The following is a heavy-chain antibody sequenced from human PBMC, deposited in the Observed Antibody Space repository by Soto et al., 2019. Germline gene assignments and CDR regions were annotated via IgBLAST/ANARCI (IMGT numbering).Heavy chain of an antibody. CDR2: ISSSSSYI. D-gene: IGHD3-9*01. CDR3: ARAPHYDILTGRGWVKYYYYYMDV. J-gene: IGHJ6*03. CDR1: GFTFSSYS. Sequence: GGSLRLSCAASGFTFSSYSMNWVRQAPGKGLEWVSSISSSSSYIYYADSVKGRFTISRDNAKNSLYLQMNSLRAEDTDVYYCARAPHYDILTGRGWVKYYYYYMDVWGKGTTVTVSS. V-gene: IGHV3-21*01.